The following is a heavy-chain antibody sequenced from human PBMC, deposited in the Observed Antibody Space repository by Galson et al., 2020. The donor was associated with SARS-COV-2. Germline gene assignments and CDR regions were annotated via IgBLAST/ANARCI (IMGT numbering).Heavy chain of an antibody. D-gene: IGHD3-16*02. V-gene: IGHV4-4*02. Sequence: SETLSLTCAVYGDSISSSNWWSWVRQPPGKGLEWIGEIYHSGSTNYSPSLKSRVTISVDKSKNQFSLELSSVTAADTAVYYCARVDNDYNWGSYLDYYFGMDVWGQGTTVTVSS. CDR3: ARVDNDYNWGSYLDYYFGMDV. J-gene: IGHJ6*02. CDR1: GDSISSSNW. CDR2: IYHSGST.